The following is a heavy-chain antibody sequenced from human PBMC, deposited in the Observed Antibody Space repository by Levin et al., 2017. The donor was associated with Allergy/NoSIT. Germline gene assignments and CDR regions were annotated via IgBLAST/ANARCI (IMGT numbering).Heavy chain of an antibody. D-gene: IGHD3-3*01. V-gene: IGHV3-23*01. Sequence: GESLKISCAASGFTFSSYAMSWVRQAPGKGLEWVSAISGSGGSTYYADSVKGRFTISRDNSKNTLYLQMNSLRAEDTAVYYCAKGRGWRFLEGLPPVDYWGQGTLVTVSS. CDR1: GFTFSSYA. CDR3: AKGRGWRFLEGLPPVDY. CDR2: ISGSGGST. J-gene: IGHJ4*02.